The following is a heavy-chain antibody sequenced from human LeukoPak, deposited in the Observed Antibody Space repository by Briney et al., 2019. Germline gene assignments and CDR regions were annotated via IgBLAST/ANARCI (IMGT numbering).Heavy chain of an antibody. D-gene: IGHD6-13*01. J-gene: IGHJ3*02. CDR2: INGSGGST. Sequence: GGSLRLSCAASGFTFSKYAMSWVRQAPGKGLEWVSAINGSGGSTYYADSVKGRFTISRDNSKNTLYLQMNSLRAEDTAVYYCAKMRQQLKAFDIWGQGTMVTVSS. V-gene: IGHV3-23*01. CDR3: AKMRQQLKAFDI. CDR1: GFTFSKYA.